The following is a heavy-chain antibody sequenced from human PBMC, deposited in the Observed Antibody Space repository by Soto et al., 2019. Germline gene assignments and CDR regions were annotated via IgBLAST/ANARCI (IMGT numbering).Heavy chain of an antibody. V-gene: IGHV1-18*04. D-gene: IGHD3-3*01. Sequence: GASVKVSCKASGYTFTSYGISWVRQASGQVFEWMVWISAYNGNTNYAQKLQGRVTMTTDSSTSTAYILLWSMRSEDTAVDYCARDLSGAASRGDYWGQGTLVTVSS. CDR3: ARDLSGAASRGDY. J-gene: IGHJ4*02. CDR1: GYTFTSYG. CDR2: ISAYNGNT.